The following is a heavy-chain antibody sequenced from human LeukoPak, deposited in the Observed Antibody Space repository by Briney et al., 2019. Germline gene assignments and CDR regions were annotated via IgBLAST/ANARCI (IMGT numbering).Heavy chain of an antibody. CDR1: GGTFSSYA. Sequence: SVKVSCKASGGTFSSYAISWVRQAPGQGLEWMGGIIPIFGTANYAQKFQGRVTITADESTSTAYMELSSLRSEDTAVYYCARGAAAHNWFDPWGQGTLVTVSS. V-gene: IGHV1-69*13. J-gene: IGHJ5*02. D-gene: IGHD2-2*01. CDR3: ARGAAAHNWFDP. CDR2: IIPIFGTA.